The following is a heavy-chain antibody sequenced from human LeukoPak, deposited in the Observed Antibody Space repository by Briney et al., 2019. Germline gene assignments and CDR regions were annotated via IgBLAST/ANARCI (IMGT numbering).Heavy chain of an antibody. J-gene: IGHJ6*02. D-gene: IGHD3-22*01. V-gene: IGHV1-18*01. CDR1: GYTFTSYG. CDR3: ARYYYDSSGYYSREDRYYYYGMDV. Sequence: ASVKVSCKASGYTFTSYGISWVRQAPGQGLEWMGWISAYNGNTNYAQKLQGRVTMTTDISTSTAYMELRSLRSDDTAVYYCARYYYDSSGYYSREDRYYYYGMDVWGQGTTVTVSS. CDR2: ISAYNGNT.